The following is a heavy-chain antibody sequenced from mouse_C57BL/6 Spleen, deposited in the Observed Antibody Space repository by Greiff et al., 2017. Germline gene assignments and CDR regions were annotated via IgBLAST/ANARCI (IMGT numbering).Heavy chain of an antibody. J-gene: IGHJ2*01. CDR3: ARKEGYDGSSYGY. V-gene: IGHV1-55*01. Sequence: VQLQQPGAELVKPGASVKMSCKASGYTFTSYWLTWVKPRPGQGLEWIGDIYPGSGSTNYNEKFKSKATLTVDTSSSTAYMQLSSLTSEDSADYCGARKEGYDGSSYGYWGQGTTLTVSS. CDR1: GYTFTSYW. CDR2: IYPGSGST. D-gene: IGHD1-1*01.